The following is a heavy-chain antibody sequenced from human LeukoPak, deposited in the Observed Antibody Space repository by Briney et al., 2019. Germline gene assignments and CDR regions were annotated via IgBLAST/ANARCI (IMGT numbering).Heavy chain of an antibody. J-gene: IGHJ1*01. CDR2: ISGNGVTT. V-gene: IGHV3-64D*06. CDR3: VGDGRDGYNIYFHH. CDR1: GFTFSISA. Sequence: GGSLRLSCSASGFTFSISAMHWVRQAPGKGLQYVSVISGNGVTTSYADSVKGRFTISRDNSKNTVYLQMSSLRAEDTAVYYCVGDGRDGYNIYFHHWGQGTLVTVSS. D-gene: IGHD5-24*01.